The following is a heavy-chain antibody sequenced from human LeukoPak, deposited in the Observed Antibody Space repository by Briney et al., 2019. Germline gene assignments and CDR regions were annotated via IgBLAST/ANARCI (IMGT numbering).Heavy chain of an antibody. CDR1: GYSFTSYW. D-gene: IGHD3-22*01. V-gene: IGHV5-51*01. Sequence: GESLKISCKGSGYSFTSYWIGWVRQMPGKGLEWMGIIYPGDSGTRYSPSFQGQVTISADKSISTAYLQWSSLKASDTAMYYCASQLEYYYDSSGYYSPFDYWGQGTLVTVSS. J-gene: IGHJ4*02. CDR2: IYPGDSGT. CDR3: ASQLEYYYDSSGYYSPFDY.